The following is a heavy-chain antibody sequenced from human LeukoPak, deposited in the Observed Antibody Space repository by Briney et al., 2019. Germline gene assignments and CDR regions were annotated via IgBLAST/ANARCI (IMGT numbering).Heavy chain of an antibody. D-gene: IGHD2-2*01. CDR1: GFTFSSYS. CDR3: ASVPAYYYYGMDV. J-gene: IGHJ6*02. CDR2: ISSSSSTI. Sequence: GGSLRLSCAASGFTFSSYSMNWVRQAPEKGLEWVSYISSSSSTIYYADSVKGRFTISRDNAKNSLYLQMNSLRAEDTAVYYCASVPAYYYYGMDVWGQGTTVTVSS. V-gene: IGHV3-48*04.